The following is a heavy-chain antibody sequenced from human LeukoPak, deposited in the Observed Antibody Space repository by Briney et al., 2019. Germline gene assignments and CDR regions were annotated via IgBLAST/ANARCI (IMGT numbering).Heavy chain of an antibody. CDR3: AKGDFWSGYYGAFDY. V-gene: IGHV3-23*01. D-gene: IGHD3-3*01. CDR1: GFTFSSYA. CDR2: ISGSGGST. J-gene: IGHJ4*02. Sequence: GGSLRLSCAASGFTFSSYAMSWVRQAPGKGLEWVSAISGSGGSTYYADSVKGRFTISRDNSKNTLYLQMNSLRAEDTAVYYCAKGDFWSGYYGAFDYWGQGTLVTVSS.